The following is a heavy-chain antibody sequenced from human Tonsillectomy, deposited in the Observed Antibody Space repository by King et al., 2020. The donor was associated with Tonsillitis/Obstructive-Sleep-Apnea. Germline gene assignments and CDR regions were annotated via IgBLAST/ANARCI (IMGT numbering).Heavy chain of an antibody. V-gene: IGHV3-49*04. CDR1: GFTFGDYA. D-gene: IGHD6-19*01. CDR3: TRGISVYSCCWLL. J-gene: IGHJ4*02. CDR2: IRSKAYGGTT. Sequence: VQLVESGGGLVQPGRSLRLSCTASGFTFGDYAMSWVRQAPGKGLEGVGFIRSKAYGGTTEYAASVKGRFTISRDDSKSIAYLQMNSLKTEDTAVYYCTRGISVYSCCWLLWGQGTLVTVSS.